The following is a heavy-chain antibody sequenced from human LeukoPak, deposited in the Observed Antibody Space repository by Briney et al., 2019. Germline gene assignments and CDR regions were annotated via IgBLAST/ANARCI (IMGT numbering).Heavy chain of an antibody. CDR3: ASQISWFDP. J-gene: IGHJ5*02. Sequence: SSETLSLTCAVYGGSFSGYYWSWIRQPPGKGLEWIGEINHSGSTNYNPSLKSRVTISVDTSKNQFSLKLSSVTAADTAVYYCASQISWFDPWGQGTLVTVSS. CDR1: GGSFSGYY. CDR2: INHSGST. V-gene: IGHV4-34*01.